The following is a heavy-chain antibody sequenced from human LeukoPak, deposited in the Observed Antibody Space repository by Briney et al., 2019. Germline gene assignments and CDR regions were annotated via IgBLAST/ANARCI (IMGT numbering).Heavy chain of an antibody. D-gene: IGHD3-16*01. Sequence: PSGTLSLTCAVSGDSISSSHWWSWVRQPPGKGLEWIGEVYHTGDTNYNPSLKSRITLSVDKSNNQFSLKLTSVTAADTAVYYCTRGGTDAFSYWGQGTLVTVSS. J-gene: IGHJ4*02. CDR2: VYHTGDT. CDR3: TRGGTDAFSY. CDR1: GDSISSSHW. V-gene: IGHV4-4*02.